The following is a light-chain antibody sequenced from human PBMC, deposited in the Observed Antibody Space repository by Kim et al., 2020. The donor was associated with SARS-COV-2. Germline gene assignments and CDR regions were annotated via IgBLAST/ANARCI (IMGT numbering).Light chain of an antibody. CDR1: QSISGW. Sequence: DIQMTQSPSTLSASVGDRVNITCQASQSISGWLAWYQQKPGKAPNLLIYRASGVHSGVPSRFSGSGSGTEFTLTISSLQPDDFATYYCQHYSLYPWTFGQGTKVDIK. J-gene: IGKJ1*01. CDR3: QHYSLYPWT. V-gene: IGKV1-5*03. CDR2: RAS.